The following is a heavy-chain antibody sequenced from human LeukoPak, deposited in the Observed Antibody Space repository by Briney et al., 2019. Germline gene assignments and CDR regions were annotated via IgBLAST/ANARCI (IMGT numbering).Heavy chain of an antibody. J-gene: IGHJ4*02. V-gene: IGHV3-23*01. CDR3: AKDRIKGGYNGN. D-gene: IGHD5-24*01. CDR1: GASIDSHS. Sequence: PSETLSLTCAVSGASIDSHSWWSWVRQAPGKGLEWVSAIGASGVNTYYADSVKGRFTISRDNSNNMLYLQMNSLRAEDTAVYYCAKDRIKGGYNGNWGQGTLVTVSS. CDR2: IGASGVNT.